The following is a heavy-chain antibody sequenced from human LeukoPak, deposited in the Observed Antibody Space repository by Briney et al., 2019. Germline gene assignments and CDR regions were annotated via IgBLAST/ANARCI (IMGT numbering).Heavy chain of an antibody. J-gene: IGHJ4*02. CDR1: GFTFSRYA. CDR2: ISGSGAST. V-gene: IGHV3-23*01. CDR3: AKSMSGYSYGTIDY. D-gene: IGHD5-18*01. Sequence: GGSLRLSCAASGFTFSRYAMSWVRQAPGKGLEWVSAISGSGASTYYADSVKGRFTISRGNSKNTLYLQMNSLRVEDTAVYYCAKSMSGYSYGTIDYWGQGTLVTVSS.